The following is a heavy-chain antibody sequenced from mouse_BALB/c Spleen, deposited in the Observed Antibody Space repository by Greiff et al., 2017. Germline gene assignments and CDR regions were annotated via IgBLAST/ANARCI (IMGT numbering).Heavy chain of an antibody. V-gene: IGHV1-9*01. D-gene: IGHD4-1*01. CDR2: ILPGSGST. CDR1: GYTFSSYW. J-gene: IGHJ4*01. Sequence: VKLVESGAELMKPGASVKLSCKATGYTFSSYWIEWVKQRPGHGLEWIGEILPGSGSTNYNEKFKGKATFTADTSSNTAYMQLSSVTSEDSAVYYCARETAAHAMDYWGQGTSVTVYS. CDR3: ARETAAHAMDY.